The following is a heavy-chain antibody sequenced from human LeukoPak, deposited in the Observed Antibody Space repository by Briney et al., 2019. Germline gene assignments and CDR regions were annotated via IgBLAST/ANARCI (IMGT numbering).Heavy chain of an antibody. Sequence: GASVKVSCKASGGTFSSYAISWVRQAPGQGLEWMGRIIPIFGTANYAQKFQGRVTITTDESTSTAYMELSSLRSEDTAVYYCARGGXGYSGYDMTDDGYKSDYWXQGTXXTVSS. CDR3: ARGGXGYSGYDMTDDGYKSDY. V-gene: IGHV1-69*05. J-gene: IGHJ4*02. CDR2: IIPIFGTA. CDR1: GGTFSSYA. D-gene: IGHD5-12*01.